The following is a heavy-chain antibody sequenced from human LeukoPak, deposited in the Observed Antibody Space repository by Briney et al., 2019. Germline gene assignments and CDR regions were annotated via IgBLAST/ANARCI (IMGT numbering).Heavy chain of an antibody. J-gene: IGHJ4*02. D-gene: IGHD3-3*01. CDR3: ARSVAGYYFDY. Sequence: KPSETLSLTCTVSGGSISSSSYYCGCLRQPPGKGLEWIGSIYYSGSTYYNPSLKSRVTISVDTSKNQFSLKLSSVTAADTDVYYCARSVAGYYFDYWGQGTLVTVSS. V-gene: IGHV4-39*01. CDR2: IYYSGST. CDR1: GGSISSSSYY.